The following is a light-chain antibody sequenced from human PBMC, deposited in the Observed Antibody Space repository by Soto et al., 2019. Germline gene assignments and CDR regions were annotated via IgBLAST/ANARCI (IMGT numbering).Light chain of an antibody. Sequence: EIVLTQSPGTLSLSPGERATLSCRASHTIASRSLAWYQQKPGQAPSLLIYDTSSRATGIPGRFSGSGSGTDFTLTISRLEPEDFAVYYCQQYDSSMYTFGQGTKLEI. J-gene: IGKJ2*01. CDR1: HTIASRS. V-gene: IGKV3-20*01. CDR2: DTS. CDR3: QQYDSSMYT.